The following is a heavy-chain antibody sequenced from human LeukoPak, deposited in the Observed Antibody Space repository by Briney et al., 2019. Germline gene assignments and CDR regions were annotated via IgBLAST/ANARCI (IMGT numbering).Heavy chain of an antibody. J-gene: IGHJ3*02. CDR1: GFTFADYA. Sequence: PGRSLRLSCTPSGFTFADYAMSWVRQAPGKGLEWVGLIRSKAYGGTIHYAASVKGRFTISRDDSKSIAYLQMNSLKTEDTAVYYCTRVYYGSGGPFDIWGQGTMVTVSS. D-gene: IGHD3-10*01. V-gene: IGHV3-49*04. CDR3: TRVYYGSGGPFDI. CDR2: IRSKAYGGTI.